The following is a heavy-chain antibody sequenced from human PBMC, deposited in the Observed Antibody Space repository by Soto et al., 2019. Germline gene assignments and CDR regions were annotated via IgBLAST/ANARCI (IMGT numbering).Heavy chain of an antibody. D-gene: IGHD3-3*01. J-gene: IGHJ4*02. V-gene: IGHV3-23*01. CDR1: GFTFSSYA. CDR2: ISGSGGST. Sequence: GGSLRLSCAASGFTFSSYAMSWVRQAPGKGLEWVSAISGSGGSTYYADSVKGRFTISRGNSKNTLYLQMNSLRAEDTAVYYCAKVRARVFGVVTTTMYYFDYWGQGTLVTVSS. CDR3: AKVRARVFGVVTTTMYYFDY.